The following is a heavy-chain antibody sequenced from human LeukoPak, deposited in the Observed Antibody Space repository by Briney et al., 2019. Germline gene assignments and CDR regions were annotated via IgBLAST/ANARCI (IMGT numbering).Heavy chain of an antibody. D-gene: IGHD1-1*01. Sequence: SETLSLACTVSGGSIITESYFWGWVRQPPGMELEWIGNIYYSGSTYYNPSLKSRLTISVDTSKNRFSLRLTSVTAADTAVYYCARQVATGPYYYYFMDVWGKGTTVTVSS. J-gene: IGHJ6*03. CDR1: GGSIITESYF. V-gene: IGHV4-39*01. CDR3: ARQVATGPYYYYFMDV. CDR2: IYYSGST.